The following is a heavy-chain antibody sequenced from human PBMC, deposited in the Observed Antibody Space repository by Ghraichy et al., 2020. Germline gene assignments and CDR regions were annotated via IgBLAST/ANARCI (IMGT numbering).Heavy chain of an antibody. Sequence: VKVSCKASGGTFSSYAISWVRQAPGQGLEWMGGIIPIFGTANYAQKFQGRVTITADESTSTAYMELSSLRSEDTAVYYCARGRQWEPRTYYFDYWGQGTLVTVSS. CDR2: IIPIFGTA. J-gene: IGHJ4*02. V-gene: IGHV1-69*13. CDR1: GGTFSSYA. D-gene: IGHD1-26*01. CDR3: ARGRQWEPRTYYFDY.